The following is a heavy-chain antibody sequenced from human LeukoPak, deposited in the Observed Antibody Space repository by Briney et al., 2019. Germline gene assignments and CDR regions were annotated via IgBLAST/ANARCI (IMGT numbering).Heavy chain of an antibody. Sequence: GGSLRLSCAASGFTFSGSAMHWVRQASGKGLEWVGRIRAKANSYATAYAASVQGRFSISRDDSQNTAYLQMNSLKTEDTAVYYCTRLSPLNCSSTTCYPPFDYWGQGTLVTVSS. D-gene: IGHD2-2*01. CDR3: TRLSPLNCSSTTCYPPFDY. J-gene: IGHJ4*02. CDR1: GFTFSGSA. V-gene: IGHV3-73*01. CDR2: IRAKANSYAT.